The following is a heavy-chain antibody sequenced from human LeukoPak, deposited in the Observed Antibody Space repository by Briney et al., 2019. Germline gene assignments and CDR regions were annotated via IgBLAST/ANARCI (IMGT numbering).Heavy chain of an antibody. Sequence: GASVKVSCKASGYTFTGYYMHWVRQAPGQGLEWMGWINPNSGGTNYAQKFQGRVTMTRDTSISTAYMELSRLRSEDTAVYYCARALSGSYQFYYFDYWGQGTLVTVSS. D-gene: IGHD1-26*01. CDR2: INPNSGGT. CDR1: GYTFTGYY. V-gene: IGHV1-2*02. CDR3: ARALSGSYQFYYFDY. J-gene: IGHJ4*02.